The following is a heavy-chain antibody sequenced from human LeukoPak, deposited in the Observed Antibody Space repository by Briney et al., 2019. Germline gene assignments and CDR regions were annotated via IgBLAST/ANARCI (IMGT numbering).Heavy chain of an antibody. D-gene: IGHD1-7*01. Sequence: PGRSLRLSCAASGFTFSSFGMHWVRQAPGKGLEWVAVIWYDGSNKYYADSVKGRFTISRDNARNTLYLQMSSLRVEDTAVYYCARVTSLTGTIFDSWGQGTLVTVSS. CDR3: ARVTSLTGTIFDS. V-gene: IGHV3-33*01. CDR2: IWYDGSNK. CDR1: GFTFSSFG. J-gene: IGHJ4*02.